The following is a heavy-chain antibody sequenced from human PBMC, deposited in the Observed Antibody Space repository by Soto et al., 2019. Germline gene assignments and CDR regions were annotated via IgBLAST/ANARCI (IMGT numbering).Heavy chain of an antibody. V-gene: IGHV1-2*02. CDR1: GDTFSNYY. D-gene: IGHD1-1*01. J-gene: IGHJ4*02. Sequence: ASVKVSCKASGDTFSNYYIRWVRQAPGQGLEWMGWIIPNSGGTKYARKFQGGVTMTTDTSISTAYMELSSLRSGDTAVYYCAREPATAKPEGVDFWGQGTLVTVSS. CDR2: IIPNSGGT. CDR3: AREPATAKPEGVDF.